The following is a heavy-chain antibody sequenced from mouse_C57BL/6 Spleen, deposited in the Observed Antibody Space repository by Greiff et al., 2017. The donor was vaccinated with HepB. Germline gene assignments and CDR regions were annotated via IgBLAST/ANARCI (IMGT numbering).Heavy chain of an antibody. D-gene: IGHD2-3*01. J-gene: IGHJ2*01. CDR3: VRGGWSFDY. CDR1: GFSFNTYS. CDR2: IRSKSNNYAT. V-gene: IGHV10-1*01. Sequence: EVQLVESGGGLVQPKGSLKLSCAASGFSFNTYSMNWVRQAPGKGLEWVARIRSKSNNYATYYDDTVKDRFTISRDDSESMLYLQMNNLETEDTAMYYCVRGGWSFDYWGKGTTLTVSS.